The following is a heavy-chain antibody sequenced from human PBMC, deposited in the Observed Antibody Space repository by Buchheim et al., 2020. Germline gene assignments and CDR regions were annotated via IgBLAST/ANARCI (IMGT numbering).Heavy chain of an antibody. Sequence: QVQLQESGPGLVKPSETLSLTCTVSGGSISSYYWSWIRQPPGKGLEWIGHIYYSGSTNYNPSLKSRVTISVDASKNQFSLRLSSVTAADTAVYFCAIFTTRGGWSLDYWGQGTL. CDR3: AIFTTRGGWSLDY. J-gene: IGHJ4*02. D-gene: IGHD3-3*01. V-gene: IGHV4-59*01. CDR1: GGSISSYY. CDR2: IYYSGST.